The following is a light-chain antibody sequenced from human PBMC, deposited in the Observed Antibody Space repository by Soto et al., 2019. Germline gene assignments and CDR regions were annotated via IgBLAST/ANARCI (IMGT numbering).Light chain of an antibody. CDR3: CSYAGSYTLI. Sequence: QSALTQPRSVSGSPGQSVTISCTGTSSDVGAYNYVSWYQQHPGKAPKLMIYDVRKRPSGVPDRFSGSKSGNTASLTISGLQAEDEADYYCCSYAGSYTLIFGGGTKVTVL. CDR2: DVR. J-gene: IGLJ2*01. CDR1: SSDVGAYNY. V-gene: IGLV2-11*01.